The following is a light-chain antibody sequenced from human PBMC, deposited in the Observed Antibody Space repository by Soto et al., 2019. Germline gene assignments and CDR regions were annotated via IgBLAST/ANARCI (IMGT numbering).Light chain of an antibody. CDR3: CSYAGSYTV. J-gene: IGLJ2*01. CDR2: DVS. V-gene: IGLV2-11*01. CDR1: NSNIGTNH. Sequence: QSVLTQPPSASGTPGQRVAISCSGGNSNIGTNHVNWYQQHPGKAPKLMIYDVSKRPSGVPDRFSGSKSGNTASLTISGLQAEDEADYYCCSYAGSYTVFGGGTKVTVL.